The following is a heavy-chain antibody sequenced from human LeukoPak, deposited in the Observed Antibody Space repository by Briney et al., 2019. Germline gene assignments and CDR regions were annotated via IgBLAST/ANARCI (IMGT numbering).Heavy chain of an antibody. CDR1: GFTFSSYW. J-gene: IGHJ6*02. CDR2: IKEDGSEK. CDR3: ARSGRQQLVLFYYYYGMDV. Sequence: GGSLRLSCAASGFTFSSYWMTWVRQAPGKGLEWVANIKEDGSEKYYVDSVKGRFTISRDNAKNSVYLQMNSLRDEDTAVYYCARSGRQQLVLFYYYYGMDVWGQGTTVTVSS. V-gene: IGHV3-7*01. D-gene: IGHD6-13*01.